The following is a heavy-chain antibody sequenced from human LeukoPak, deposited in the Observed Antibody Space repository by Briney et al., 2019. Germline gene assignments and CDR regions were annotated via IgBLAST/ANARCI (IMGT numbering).Heavy chain of an antibody. CDR2: ISLTGLT. J-gene: IGHJ4*02. V-gene: IGHV4/OR15-8*02. Sequence: PSETLSLTCGVSGGSISNTNWWRWVRQPPGQGLEWIGEISLTGLTHYNPSLESRVTVSLDKSKYQLSLNLTSVTAADTAVYYCSRENGAFSPFGYWGQGTLVTVLS. CDR1: GGSISNTNW. CDR3: SRENGAFSPFGY. D-gene: IGHD2-8*01.